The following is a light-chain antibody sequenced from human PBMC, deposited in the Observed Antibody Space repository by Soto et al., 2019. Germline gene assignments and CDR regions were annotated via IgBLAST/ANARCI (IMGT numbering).Light chain of an antibody. J-gene: IGKJ1*01. V-gene: IGKV1-5*01. CDR3: QQYETFSGT. CDR1: QSVSCW. CDR2: DAS. Sequence: IQMTQSPSTRSASFGDTVTVTCRASQSVSCWLAWYQQKQGEAPKLLIYDASALPRGVPSRFSGIGSGTKGTITIASLKTDDCSTYYCQQYETFSGTFGPGTKVDIK.